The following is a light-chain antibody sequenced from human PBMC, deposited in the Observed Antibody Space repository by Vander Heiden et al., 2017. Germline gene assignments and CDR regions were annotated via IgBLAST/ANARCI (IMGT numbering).Light chain of an antibody. V-gene: IGKV1-39*01. CDR3: QQTYTTSWT. Sequence: PPSLSASVGDRVTITCRANQTISSCLKWYQHRPGKAPKLLISAASTLQSGVPSRFRGSGSGADFTLTINSLQSEDFAAYYCQQTYTTSWTFGQGTKV. CDR1: QTISSC. CDR2: AAS. J-gene: IGKJ1*01.